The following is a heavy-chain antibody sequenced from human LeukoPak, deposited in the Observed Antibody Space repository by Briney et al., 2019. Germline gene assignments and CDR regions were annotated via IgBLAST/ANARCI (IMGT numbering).Heavy chain of an antibody. CDR1: GGSFSGYY. Sequence: SETLSLTCAVYGGSFSGYYWSWIRQPPGKGLEWIGEINHSGSTNYNPSLKSRVTISVDTSKNQFSLKLSSVTAADTAVYYCARGARAGYNLEPFDNWGQGTLVTVSS. V-gene: IGHV4-34*01. J-gene: IGHJ4*02. CDR3: ARGARAGYNLEPFDN. D-gene: IGHD5-24*01. CDR2: INHSGST.